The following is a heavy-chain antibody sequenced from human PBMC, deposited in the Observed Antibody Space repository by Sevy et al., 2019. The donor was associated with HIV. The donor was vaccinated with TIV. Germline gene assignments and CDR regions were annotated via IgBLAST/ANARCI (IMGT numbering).Heavy chain of an antibody. CDR1: GGSISSYY. CDR2: IYASGSI. CDR3: ARDRYYGSGTYHIFDY. Sequence: SETLSLTCTVSGGSISSYYWSWIRQPAGKGLEWIGRIYASGSINYNPSLKSRVTMSVDTSKNQFSLRLSSVTAADTAVYYCARDRYYGSGTYHIFDYWGHGTLVTVSS. J-gene: IGHJ4*03. V-gene: IGHV4-4*07. D-gene: IGHD3-10*01.